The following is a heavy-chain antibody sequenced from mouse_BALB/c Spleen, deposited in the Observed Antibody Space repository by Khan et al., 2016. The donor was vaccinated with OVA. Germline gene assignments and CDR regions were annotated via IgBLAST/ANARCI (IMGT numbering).Heavy chain of an antibody. V-gene: IGHV5-6*01. D-gene: IGHD1-1*01. Sequence: VELVESGGDLVKTGGSLKLSCAASGFTFSTYGMSWVRQSPDKRLEWVATISSGGHYTYYLDSVKGRFTISRDNAKNILYLQMNSLRSEDTAMFYCARLAYYYDSGSFAYWGQGTLVTVSA. CDR3: ARLAYYYDSGSFAY. CDR2: ISSGGHYT. CDR1: GFTFSTYG. J-gene: IGHJ3*01.